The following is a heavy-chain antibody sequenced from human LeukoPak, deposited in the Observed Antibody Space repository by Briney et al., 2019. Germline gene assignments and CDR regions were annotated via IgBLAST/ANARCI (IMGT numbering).Heavy chain of an antibody. CDR1: GGSISSSSYY. D-gene: IGHD3-22*01. CDR3: ATTPYYYDSSGYYSDAFDI. J-gene: IGHJ3*02. CDR2: IYYSGST. V-gene: IGHV4-39*01. Sequence: KPSETLSLTCTVSGGSISSSSYYWGWIRQPPGKGLEWIGSIYYSGSTYYNPSLKSRVTISVDTSKNQFSLKLSSVIAADTAVYYCATTPYYYDSSGYYSDAFDIWGQGTMVTVSS.